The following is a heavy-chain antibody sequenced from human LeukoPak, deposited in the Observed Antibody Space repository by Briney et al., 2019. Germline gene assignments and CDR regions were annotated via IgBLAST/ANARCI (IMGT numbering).Heavy chain of an antibody. V-gene: IGHV3-21*01. CDR2: ISSSSSYI. D-gene: IGHD3-22*01. Sequence: GGSLRLSCAASGFTFSSYSMNWVRQAPGKGLGWVSSISSSSSYIYYADSVKGRFTISRDNAKNSLYLQMNSLRAEDTAVYYCARASIMYYDSSGYCSWGQGTLVTVSS. J-gene: IGHJ5*02. CDR3: ARASIMYYDSSGYCS. CDR1: GFTFSSYS.